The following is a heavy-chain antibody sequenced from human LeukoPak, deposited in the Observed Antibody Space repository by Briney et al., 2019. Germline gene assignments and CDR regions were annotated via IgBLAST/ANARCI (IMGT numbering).Heavy chain of an antibody. V-gene: IGHV1-69*06. Sequence: GSSVKVSCKASGGTFSSYAISWVRQAPGQGLEWMGGIIPIFGTANYAQKFQGRVTITADKSTSTAYMELSSLRSEDTAVYYCARGPSSYGDYIFRIAEYFQHWGQGTLVTVYS. CDR1: GGTFSSYA. D-gene: IGHD4-17*01. CDR2: IIPIFGTA. CDR3: ARGPSSYGDYIFRIAEYFQH. J-gene: IGHJ1*01.